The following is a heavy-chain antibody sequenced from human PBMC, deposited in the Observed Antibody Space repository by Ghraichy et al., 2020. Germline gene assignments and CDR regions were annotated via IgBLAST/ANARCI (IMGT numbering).Heavy chain of an antibody. CDR2: INHSGSS. J-gene: IGHJ6*02. V-gene: IGHV4-34*01. D-gene: IGHD3-3*01. Sequence: SETLSLTCAVYGGSFSDYYWTWIRQPPGKGLEWIGEINHSGSSQYNPSLKSRVTISVNTSKKQFSLKLTSVTAADTALCYCARATIGDGMDVWGQGTTVTVSS. CDR1: GGSFSDYY. CDR3: ARATIGDGMDV.